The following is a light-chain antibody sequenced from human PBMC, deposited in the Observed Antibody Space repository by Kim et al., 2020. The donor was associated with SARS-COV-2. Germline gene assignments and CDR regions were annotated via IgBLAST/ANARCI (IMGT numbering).Light chain of an antibody. Sequence: IQMTQSPSTLPASVGDRVTITCRATQSFSSWLAWYQQKPGKVPKLLIYKTSILESVVPSRFSGSGSGTEFTLTISSLQPDDFATYYCQQYNNFPIPFGAGTRLEIK. CDR3: QQYNNFPIP. CDR1: QSFSSW. V-gene: IGKV1-5*03. CDR2: KTS. J-gene: IGKJ5*01.